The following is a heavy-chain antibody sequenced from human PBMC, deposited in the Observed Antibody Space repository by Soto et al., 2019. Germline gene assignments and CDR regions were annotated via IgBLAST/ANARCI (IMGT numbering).Heavy chain of an antibody. CDR2: ISYDGSNK. CDR3: ARDLPYNYYDSSSFLGHFDY. CDR1: GFTFSSYA. Sequence: GGSLRLSCAASGFTFSSYAMHWVRQAPGKGLEWVAVISYDGSNKYYADSVKGRFTISRDNSKNTLYLQMNSLRAEDTAVYYCARDLPYNYYDSSSFLGHFDYWGQGTLVTVSS. D-gene: IGHD3-22*01. J-gene: IGHJ4*02. V-gene: IGHV3-30-3*01.